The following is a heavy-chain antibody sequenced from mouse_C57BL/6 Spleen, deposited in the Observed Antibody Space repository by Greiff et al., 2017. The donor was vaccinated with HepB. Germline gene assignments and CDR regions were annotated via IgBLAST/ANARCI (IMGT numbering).Heavy chain of an antibody. CDR1: GYTFTSYG. CDR2: IYPRSGNT. J-gene: IGHJ2*01. CDR3: ARSGNYYGSSHPTFDY. Sequence: QVQLQQSGAELARPGASVKLSCKASGYTFTSYGISWVKQRTGQGLEWIGEIYPRSGNTYYNEKFKGKATLTADKSSSTAYMELRSLTSEDSAVYFCARSGNYYGSSHPTFDYWGQGTTLTVSS. D-gene: IGHD1-1*01. V-gene: IGHV1-81*01.